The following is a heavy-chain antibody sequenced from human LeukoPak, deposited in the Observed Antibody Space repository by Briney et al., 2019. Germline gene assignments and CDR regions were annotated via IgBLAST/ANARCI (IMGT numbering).Heavy chain of an antibody. Sequence: ASVKVSCKASGGTFSSYAISWVRQAPGQGLEWMGGIIPIFGTANYAQKFQGRVTITADESTSTAYMELSSLRSEDTAVYYCAKGPRALDHSTHRFDYWGQGTLVTVSS. CDR1: GGTFSSYA. D-gene: IGHD1-1*01. CDR3: AKGPRALDHSTHRFDY. V-gene: IGHV1-69*13. J-gene: IGHJ4*02. CDR2: IIPIFGTA.